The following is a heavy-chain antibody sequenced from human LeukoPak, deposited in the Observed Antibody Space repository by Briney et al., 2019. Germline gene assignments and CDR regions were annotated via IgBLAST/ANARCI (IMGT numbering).Heavy chain of an antibody. D-gene: IGHD3-22*01. CDR3: ARSETTYYYDSSVYFYYYYGMDV. CDR2: IKQDGSEK. CDR1: GFTFSNDG. J-gene: IGHJ6*02. V-gene: IGHV3-7*03. Sequence: GGSLRLSCAASGFTFSNDGMTWVRQAPGKGLEWVANIKQDGSEKDYVDSLKGRFTISRDNAKNSLYLQMNRLRAEDTAVYYCARSETTYYYDSSVYFYYYYGMDVWGQGTTVTVSS.